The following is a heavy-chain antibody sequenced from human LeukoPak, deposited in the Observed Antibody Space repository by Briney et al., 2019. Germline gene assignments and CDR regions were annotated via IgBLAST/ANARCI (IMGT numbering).Heavy chain of an antibody. CDR1: GFTLNSYW. CDR2: VNSDESST. D-gene: IGHD3-10*02. CDR3: ARGSHVLDI. Sequence: PGGTLRLSCAASGFTLNSYWMRWVRQAPGKGLEWVSRVNSDESSTNYVDSLKGRYTISRDNAKNTLYLQMDSLRAEDTAVYYCARGSHVLDIWGQGTKVTVSP. V-gene: IGHV3-74*01. J-gene: IGHJ3*02.